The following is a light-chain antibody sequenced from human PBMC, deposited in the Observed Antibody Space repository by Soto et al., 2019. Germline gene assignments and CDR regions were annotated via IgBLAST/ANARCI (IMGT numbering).Light chain of an antibody. CDR2: DAS. J-gene: IGKJ3*01. V-gene: IGKV1-33*01. CDR1: QDISNY. CDR3: QHYLNRPIST. Sequence: DIQMTQSPSSLSASVGDRVTITCQSSQDISNYLNWYQQKPGKAPRLLIYDASNLETGVISKFRGSGSGTDFTFTISSLQPEDLATYYCQHYLNRPISTFGPGTKVDIK.